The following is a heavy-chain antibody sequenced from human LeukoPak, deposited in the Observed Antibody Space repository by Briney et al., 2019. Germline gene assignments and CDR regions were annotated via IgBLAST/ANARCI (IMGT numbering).Heavy chain of an antibody. CDR3: ARAPPWAHFDY. Sequence: PSETLSLTCAVYGGSFSGYYWSWIRQPPGKGLEWIGEINHSGSTNYNPSLKSRVTISVDTSKNQFSLKLSSVTAADTAVYYCARAPPWAHFDYWGQGTLVTVSS. J-gene: IGHJ4*02. V-gene: IGHV4-34*01. CDR2: INHSGST. D-gene: IGHD7-27*01. CDR1: GGSFSGYY.